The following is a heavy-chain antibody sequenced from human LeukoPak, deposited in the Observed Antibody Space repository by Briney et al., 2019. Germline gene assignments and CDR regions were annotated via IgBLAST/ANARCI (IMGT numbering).Heavy chain of an antibody. J-gene: IGHJ4*02. CDR2: IYSGGTT. CDR1: GFTVNGNY. V-gene: IGHV3-53*01. D-gene: IGHD3-10*01. CDR3: ARVGHYGSGSCFES. Sequence: GGSLRLSCVASGFTVNGNYMSRVRQAPGKGLEWVSVIYSGGTTYYADSVKGRFTISRDNSKNTLYLQMNSLRAEDTAVYYCARVGHYGSGSCFESWGQGTLVTVSS.